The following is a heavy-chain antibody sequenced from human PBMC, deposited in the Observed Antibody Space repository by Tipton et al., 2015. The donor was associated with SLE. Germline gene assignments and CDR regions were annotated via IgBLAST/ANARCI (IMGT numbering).Heavy chain of an antibody. CDR1: GGSISSHY. CDR2: IYYSGST. CDR3: ARAPRGAFDI. Sequence: LRLSCTVSGGSISSHYWSWIRQPPGKGLEWIGYIYYSGSTNYNPSLKSRVTISVDTSKNQFSLKLSSVTAADTAAYYCARAPRGAFDIWGQGTMVTVPS. D-gene: IGHD3-10*01. J-gene: IGHJ3*02. V-gene: IGHV4-59*11.